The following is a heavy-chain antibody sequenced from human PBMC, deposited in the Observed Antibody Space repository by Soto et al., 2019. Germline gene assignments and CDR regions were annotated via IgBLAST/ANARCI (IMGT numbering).Heavy chain of an antibody. J-gene: IGHJ3*02. CDR2: IYHTGTS. CDR1: GGSISSGDYS. D-gene: IGHD2-2*02. CDR3: AREAGSDTGVTGVSFDI. Sequence: QLQLQESGSGLVKPSQTLSLTCGVSGGSISSGDYSWNWIRQPRGKGLEWIGFIYHTGTSYYNPSLESRVIISVDRSKSHFSLKMTSVTAADTAVYFCAREAGSDTGVTGVSFDIWGQGAKVTVAS. V-gene: IGHV4-30-2*01.